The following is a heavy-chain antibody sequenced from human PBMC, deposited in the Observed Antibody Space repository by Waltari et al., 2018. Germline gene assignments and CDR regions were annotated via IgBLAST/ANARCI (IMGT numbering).Heavy chain of an antibody. Sequence: QVQLQESGPGLVKPSQTLSLTCTVSGGSISSGGYSWSWIRQHPGKGLEWIGYIYYSGSTYYNPSLKSRVTISVDTSKNQFSLKLSSVTAADTAVYYCARESTGSPSPRGYFDYWGQGTLVTVSS. V-gene: IGHV4-31*03. CDR1: GGSISSGGYS. J-gene: IGHJ4*02. CDR2: IYYSGST. D-gene: IGHD3-10*01. CDR3: ARESTGSPSPRGYFDY.